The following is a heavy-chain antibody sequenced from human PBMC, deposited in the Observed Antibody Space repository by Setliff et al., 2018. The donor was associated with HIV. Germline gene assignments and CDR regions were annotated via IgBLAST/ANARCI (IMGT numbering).Heavy chain of an antibody. CDR3: ARGKGVGGVVITGGLDV. CDR1: GHTFTNVD. V-gene: IGHV1-8*01. D-gene: IGHD3-10*01. J-gene: IGHJ6*04. CDR2: MNPNTGVS. Sequence: ASVKVSCKASGHTFTNVDIHWLRRVTGQGLEWMGWMNPNTGVSGYALKFQARVTMTRDTSISTAYMELSSLTSEDTAVYYCARGKGVGGVVITGGLDVWGKGTTVTVSS.